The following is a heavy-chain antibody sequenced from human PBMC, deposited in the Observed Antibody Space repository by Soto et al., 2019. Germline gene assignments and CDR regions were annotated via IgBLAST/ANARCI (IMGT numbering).Heavy chain of an antibody. J-gene: IGHJ6*02. Sequence: PSETLSLTCTVSGGSISSYYWSWIRQPPGKGLEWVGYIYYSGSTNYNPSLKSRVTISVDTSKNQFSLKLSSVTAADTAVYYCARGSAVEQDYGMDVWGQGTTVTVSS. D-gene: IGHD3-10*01. V-gene: IGHV4-59*01. CDR2: IYYSGST. CDR3: ARGSAVEQDYGMDV. CDR1: GGSISSYY.